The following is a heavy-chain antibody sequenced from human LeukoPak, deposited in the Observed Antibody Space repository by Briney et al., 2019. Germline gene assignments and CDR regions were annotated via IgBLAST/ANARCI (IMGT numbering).Heavy chain of an antibody. J-gene: IGHJ6*03. CDR2: ISYDGSNK. D-gene: IGHD3-10*01. Sequence: GRSLGLSCAASGFTFRSYAMHWVRQAPGKGLEWVAVISYDGSNKYFGDSVKGRFTISRDNSKNTLYLQMDSLRAEDTAIYYCAKAVTSDYHSLYYNYYMDVWGEGTTVTVSS. CDR1: GFTFRSYA. CDR3: AKAVTSDYHSLYYNYYMDV. V-gene: IGHV3-30*18.